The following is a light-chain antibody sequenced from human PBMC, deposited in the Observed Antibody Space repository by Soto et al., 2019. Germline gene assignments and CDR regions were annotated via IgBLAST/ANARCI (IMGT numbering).Light chain of an antibody. CDR2: ENN. CDR3: GTWDSSLSAGV. CDR1: SSNIGNNY. J-gene: IGLJ2*01. V-gene: IGLV1-51*02. Sequence: QSVLTQPPSVSAAPGQKVTISCSGSSSNIGNNYVSWYQQLPGTAPKLLIYENNKRPSGIPDRISGSKSGTSATLGITGLQTGDEADYYCGTWDSSLSAGVFGGGTKVTVL.